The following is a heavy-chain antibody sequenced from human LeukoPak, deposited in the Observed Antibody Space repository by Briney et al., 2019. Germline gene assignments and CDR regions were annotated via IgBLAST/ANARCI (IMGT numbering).Heavy chain of an antibody. D-gene: IGHD6-19*01. CDR2: IKQDGSEK. Sequence: GGSLRLSCAASGFTFSNSWMSWVRQAPGKGLEWVANIKQDGSEKYYVDSVKGRFTISRDNAKNSLYLQMNSLRAEDTAVYYCAKRGAVAGTLSYYAMDVWGQGTTVTVS. CDR3: AKRGAVAGTLSYYAMDV. V-gene: IGHV3-7*01. J-gene: IGHJ6*02. CDR1: GFTFSNSW.